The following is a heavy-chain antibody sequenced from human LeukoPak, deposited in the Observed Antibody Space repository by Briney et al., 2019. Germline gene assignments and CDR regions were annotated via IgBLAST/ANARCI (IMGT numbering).Heavy chain of an antibody. CDR3: AAPAYPSRDAFDI. CDR1: GFNFNTYG. J-gene: IGHJ3*02. D-gene: IGHD2-2*01. CDR2: ISSSSSTI. V-gene: IGHV3-48*04. Sequence: GGSLRLSCAASGFNFNTYGMHWVRQAPGKGLEWVSYISSSSSTIYYADSVKGRFTISRDNAKNSLYLQMNSLRAEDTAVYYCAAPAYPSRDAFDIWGQGTMVTVSS.